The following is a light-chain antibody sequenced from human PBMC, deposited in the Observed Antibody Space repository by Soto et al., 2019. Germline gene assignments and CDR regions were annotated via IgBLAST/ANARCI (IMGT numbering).Light chain of an antibody. V-gene: IGKV3-11*01. Sequence: IVLTQPPLTLSLSTMQIATLSCRASESVSSYLAWYQQKPDQAPRLLIYDASSRATGIPDRFSGSGSGTDFTLTISNLQPEDFATYYCQQTSSTPTFGGGTKVDIK. J-gene: IGKJ4*01. CDR2: DAS. CDR3: QQTSSTPT. CDR1: ESVSSY.